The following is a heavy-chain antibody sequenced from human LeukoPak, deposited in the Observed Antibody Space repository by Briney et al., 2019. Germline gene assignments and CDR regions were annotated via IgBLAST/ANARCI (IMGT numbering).Heavy chain of an antibody. CDR1: GYTFTSYY. CDR3: ARDVVYSGYDSPYYFDY. CDR2: INPSGGST. D-gene: IGHD5-12*01. Sequence: ASVKVSCKASGYTFTSYYMHWVRQASGQGLEWMGIINPSGGSTSYAQKFQGRVTMTRDMSTSTVYMELSSLRSEDTAVYYCARDVVYSGYDSPYYFDYWGQGTLVTVSS. J-gene: IGHJ4*02. V-gene: IGHV1-46*01.